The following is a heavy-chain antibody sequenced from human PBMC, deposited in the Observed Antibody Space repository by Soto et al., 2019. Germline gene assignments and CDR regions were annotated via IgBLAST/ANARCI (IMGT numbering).Heavy chain of an antibody. V-gene: IGHV4-39*01. CDR1: GGSISSSSYY. Sequence: QLQLQESGPGLVKPSETLSLTCTVSGGSISSSSYYWGWIRQPPGKGLEWIGSIYYSGSTYYNPSLKRRVTISVDTSKNQFSLKLSSVTAADTAVYYCARLSSSWYYGMDVWGQGTTVTVSS. CDR2: IYYSGST. CDR3: ARLSSSWYYGMDV. J-gene: IGHJ6*02. D-gene: IGHD6-13*01.